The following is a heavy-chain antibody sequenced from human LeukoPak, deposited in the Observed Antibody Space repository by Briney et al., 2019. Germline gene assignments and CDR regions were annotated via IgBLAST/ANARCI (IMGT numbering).Heavy chain of an antibody. Sequence: ASVKVSCKASGYTFTTYDIGWVRQATGQGLEWMGWLNPNSGNAGYAQKFQGRVTISRNTSISTAYMELSSLRSDDTAIYYCARRKSLGWFDPWGQGTLVTVSS. CDR3: ARRKSLGWFDP. CDR1: GYTFTTYD. V-gene: IGHV1-8*03. J-gene: IGHJ5*02. D-gene: IGHD7-27*01. CDR2: LNPNSGNA.